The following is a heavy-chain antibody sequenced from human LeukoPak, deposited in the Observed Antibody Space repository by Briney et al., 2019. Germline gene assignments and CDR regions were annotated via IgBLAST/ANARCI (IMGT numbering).Heavy chain of an antibody. Sequence: GGSLRLSCAASGFTFSSYSMNWVRQAPGKGLEWVSSISSSSRYISYADSVKGRFTISRDNAKNSLYLQMNSLRAEDTAVYYCARDPGMSGDAFDIWGRGTMVTVSS. D-gene: IGHD1-14*01. CDR1: GFTFSSYS. CDR2: ISSSSRYI. CDR3: ARDPGMSGDAFDI. V-gene: IGHV3-21*01. J-gene: IGHJ3*02.